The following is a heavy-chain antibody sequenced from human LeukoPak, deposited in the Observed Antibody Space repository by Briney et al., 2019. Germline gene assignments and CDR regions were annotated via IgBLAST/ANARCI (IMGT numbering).Heavy chain of an antibody. J-gene: IGHJ4*02. CDR2: INSNNGGT. V-gene: IGHV1-2*02. CDR3: ARDWENWNYAVDY. Sequence: ASVKVSCKASGYTFTDYYIHWVRQAPGQGLEWMGWINSNNGGTKYAQKFQARVTMTRDTSISTAYMEVSRLEYDDTAVYYCARDWENWNYAVDYWGQGTLVTVSS. D-gene: IGHD1-7*01. CDR1: GYTFTDYY.